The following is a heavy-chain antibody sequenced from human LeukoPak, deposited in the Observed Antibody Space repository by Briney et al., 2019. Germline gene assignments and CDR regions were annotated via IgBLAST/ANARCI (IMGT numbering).Heavy chain of an antibody. CDR1: GYTFTSYG. J-gene: IGHJ4*02. Sequence: ASVKVSCKASGYTFTSYGISWVRQAPGQGLEWMGIINPSGGSTSYAQKFQGRVTMTTDTSTSTAYMELRSLRSDDTAVYYCARDFTGGNYFNDYWGQGTLVTVSS. D-gene: IGHD1-26*01. CDR3: ARDFTGGNYFNDY. V-gene: IGHV1-18*01. CDR2: INPSGGST.